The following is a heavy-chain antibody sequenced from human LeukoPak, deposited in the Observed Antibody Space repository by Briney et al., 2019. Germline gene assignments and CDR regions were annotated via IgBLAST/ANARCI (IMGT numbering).Heavy chain of an antibody. CDR2: TNPNSGGT. V-gene: IGHV1-2*06. CDR1: GYTFTGYY. CDR3: ARGSRSHGVLDY. Sequence: ASVKVSCKASGYTFTGYYMHWVRQAPGQGLEWMGRTNPNSGGTNYAQKFQGRVTMTRDTSISTAYMELSRLRSDDTAVYYCARGSRSHGVLDYWGQGTLVTVSS. J-gene: IGHJ4*02. D-gene: IGHD1-1*01.